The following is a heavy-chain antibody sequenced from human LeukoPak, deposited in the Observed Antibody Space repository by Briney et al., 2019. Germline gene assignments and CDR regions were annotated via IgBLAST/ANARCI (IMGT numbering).Heavy chain of an antibody. V-gene: IGHV1-46*01. CDR2: INPSGGST. Sequence: ASVKVSCKASGYTFTSYGISWVRQAPGQGLEWMGIINPSGGSTSYAQKFQGRVTMTRDTSTSTVYMELSSLRSEDTAVYYCARDGMTTVVTGAFDIWGQGTMVTVSS. CDR3: ARDGMTTVVTGAFDI. J-gene: IGHJ3*02. D-gene: IGHD4-23*01. CDR1: GYTFTSYG.